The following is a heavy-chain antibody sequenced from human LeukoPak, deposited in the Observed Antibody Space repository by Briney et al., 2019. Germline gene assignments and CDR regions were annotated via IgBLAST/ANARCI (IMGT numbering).Heavy chain of an antibody. CDR1: GFTFSTYA. V-gene: IGHV3-23*01. CDR2: INGGGDST. CDR3: AKGKGTGSYYYFDY. J-gene: IGHJ4*02. D-gene: IGHD1-26*01. Sequence: GGSLRLSCAASGFTFSTYAMTWVRQAPGKGLEWVSVINGGGDSTYYADSVKGRFTISRDNSKNTLYLQMNSLRAEDTAVYYCAKGKGTGSYYYFDYWGQGTLVIVSS.